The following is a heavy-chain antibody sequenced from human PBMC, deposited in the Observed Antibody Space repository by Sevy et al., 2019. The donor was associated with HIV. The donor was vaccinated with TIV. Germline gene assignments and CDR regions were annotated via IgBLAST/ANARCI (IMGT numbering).Heavy chain of an antibody. V-gene: IGHV4-30-4*01. Sequence: SETLSLTCTVSGGSISSGDYYWSWIRQPPGKGLEWIGYIYYSGSTYYNPSLKSRVTISVDTSKNQFSLKLSSVTAADTVVYYCARLGDYNFDYWGQGTLVTVSS. D-gene: IGHD3-16*01. CDR3: ARLGDYNFDY. CDR2: IYYSGST. J-gene: IGHJ4*02. CDR1: GGSISSGDYY.